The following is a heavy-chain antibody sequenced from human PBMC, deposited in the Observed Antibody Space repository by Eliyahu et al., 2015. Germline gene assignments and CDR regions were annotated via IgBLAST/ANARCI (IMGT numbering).Heavy chain of an antibody. CDR2: IYTSGST. Sequence: QVQLQESGPGLVKPSQTLSLTCTVSGGSISSGSYYWSWIRQPAGKGLEWIGRIYTSGSTKYNPSLKSRVTISVDTSKNQFSLKLSSVTAADTAVYYCARGVEVATDPYYYYYYMDVWGKGTTVTVSS. CDR3: ARGVEVATDPYYYYYYMDV. V-gene: IGHV4-61*02. J-gene: IGHJ6*03. CDR1: GGSISSGSYY. D-gene: IGHD5-12*01.